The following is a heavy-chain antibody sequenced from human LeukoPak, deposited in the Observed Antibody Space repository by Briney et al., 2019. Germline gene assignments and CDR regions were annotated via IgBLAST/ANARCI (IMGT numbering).Heavy chain of an antibody. CDR3: ARQGYDFWSGYWIDP. CDR1: GGSISSSSYY. J-gene: IGHJ5*02. D-gene: IGHD3-3*01. CDR2: IYYSGST. V-gene: IGHV4-39*07. Sequence: SETLSLTCTVSGGSISSSSYYWGWIRQPPGNGLEWIGSIYYSGSTYYNPSLKSRVTISVDTSTNQFSLKLSSVTAADTAVYYCARQGYDFWSGYWIDPWGQGTMVTVSS.